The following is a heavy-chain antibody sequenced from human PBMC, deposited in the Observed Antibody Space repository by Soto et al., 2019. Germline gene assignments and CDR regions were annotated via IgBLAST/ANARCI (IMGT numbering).Heavy chain of an antibody. V-gene: IGHV3-7*01. J-gene: IGHJ4*02. CDR1: GFTFSSYW. Sequence: EVQLVESGGGLVQPGGSLRLSCAASGFTFSSYWMSWVRQAPGKGLEWVANIKQDGSEKYYVDSVKGRFTISRDNAKNSLYLQMNSLRAEDTAVYYCARTTAGKRWLRFSDYWGQGTLVTVSS. CDR3: ARTTAGKRWLRFSDY. CDR2: IKQDGSEK. D-gene: IGHD5-12*01.